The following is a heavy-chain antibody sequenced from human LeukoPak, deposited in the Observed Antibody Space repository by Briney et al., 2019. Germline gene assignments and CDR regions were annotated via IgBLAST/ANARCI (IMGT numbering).Heavy chain of an antibody. CDR2: IIPIFGTA. CDR3: ALEGNYGDYDFPDY. D-gene: IGHD4-17*01. Sequence: ASVKVSCKASGGTFSSYAISWVRQAPGQGLEWMGGIIPIFGTANYAQKFQGRVTITADESTSTAYTELSSLRSEDTAVYYCALEGNYGDYDFPDYWGQGTLVTVSS. CDR1: GGTFSSYA. J-gene: IGHJ4*02. V-gene: IGHV1-69*13.